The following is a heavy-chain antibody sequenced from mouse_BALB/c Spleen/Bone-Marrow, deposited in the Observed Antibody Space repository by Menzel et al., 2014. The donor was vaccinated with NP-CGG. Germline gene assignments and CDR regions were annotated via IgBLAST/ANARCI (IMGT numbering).Heavy chain of an antibody. D-gene: IGHD1-1*01. CDR3: ARHITTVVADY. J-gene: IGHJ2*01. CDR2: ISSGGSYT. Sequence: EVKLVESGGGLVKPGGSLKLPCAASGFTFSSYAMSWVRQTPEKRLEWVATISSGGSYTYYPDSVKGRFTISRDNAKNTLYLQMSSLRSEDTAMYYCARHITTVVADYWGQGTTLTVSS. V-gene: IGHV5-9-3*01. CDR1: GFTFSSYA.